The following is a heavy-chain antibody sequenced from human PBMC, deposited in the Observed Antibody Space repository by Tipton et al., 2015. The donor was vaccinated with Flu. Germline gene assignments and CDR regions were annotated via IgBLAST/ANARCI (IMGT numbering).Heavy chain of an antibody. CDR1: GGSISSYC. CDR2: IYTSGST. V-gene: IGHV4-4*07. Sequence: TLSLTCTVSGGSISSYCWSWIRQPAGKGLEWIGRIYTSGSTNYNPSLKSRVTMSVDTSKNQFSLKLSSVTAADTAVYYCARGVLWFGESQYYGMDVWGQGTTVTVSS. CDR3: ARGVLWFGESQYYGMDV. J-gene: IGHJ6*02. D-gene: IGHD3-10*01.